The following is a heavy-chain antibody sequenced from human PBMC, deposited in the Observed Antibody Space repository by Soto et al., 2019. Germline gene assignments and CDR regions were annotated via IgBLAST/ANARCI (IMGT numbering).Heavy chain of an antibody. J-gene: IGHJ4*02. Sequence: QLQLQESGPGLVKPSETLSLTCTVSGGSISSSSSYWGWIRQPPGKGLEWIGSIYYSGSTYYKPSLKSRVTISVDTSKNQFSLKLNSVTAADTAVYYCARRGLVGATTFDYWGQGTLVTVSS. CDR1: GGSISSSSSY. V-gene: IGHV4-39*01. D-gene: IGHD1-26*01. CDR3: ARRGLVGATTFDY. CDR2: IYYSGST.